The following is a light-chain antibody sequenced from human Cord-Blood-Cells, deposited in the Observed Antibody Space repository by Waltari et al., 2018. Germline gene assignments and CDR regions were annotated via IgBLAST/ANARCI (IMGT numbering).Light chain of an antibody. CDR1: SSNIGSNT. V-gene: IGLV1-44*01. Sequence: QSVLTQPPSASGTPGQRVTISCSGSSSNIGSNTVNWYQQLPGTAPKLLIYSNNQRPSGVPARFSGSKSGTSASLAISGLQSEDGADYYCAAWDDSLNGFWVFGGGTKLTVL. CDR2: SNN. CDR3: AAWDDSLNGFWV. J-gene: IGLJ3*02.